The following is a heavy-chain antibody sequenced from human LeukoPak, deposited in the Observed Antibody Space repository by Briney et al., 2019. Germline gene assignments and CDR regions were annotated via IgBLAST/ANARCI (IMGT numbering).Heavy chain of an antibody. CDR1: GGSISSYY. CDR3: ARVSYDYVWGSYRQIPPSPFDY. Sequence: SETLSLTCTVSGGSISSYYWGWIRQPPGKGLEWIGSIYHSGSTYYNPSLKSRVTISVDTSKNHFSLKPSSVTAADTAVYYCARVSYDYVWGSYRQIPPSPFDYWGQGTLVTVSS. D-gene: IGHD3-16*02. CDR2: IYHSGST. V-gene: IGHV4-38-2*02. J-gene: IGHJ4*02.